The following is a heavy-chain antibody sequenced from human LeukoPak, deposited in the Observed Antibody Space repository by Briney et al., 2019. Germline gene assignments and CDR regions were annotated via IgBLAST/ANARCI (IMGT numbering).Heavy chain of an antibody. CDR1: GFTFSSYW. D-gene: IGHD3-10*01. CDR3: ARGLGITMVRGVIITQGMDV. V-gene: IGHV3-74*01. CDR2: INSDGSST. Sequence: GGSLRLSCAASGFTFSSYWMHWVRQAPGKGLVRVSRINSDGSSTSYADSVKGRFTISRDNAKNTLYLQMNSLRAEDTAVYYCARGLGITMVRGVIITQGMDVWGQGTTVTVSS. J-gene: IGHJ6*02.